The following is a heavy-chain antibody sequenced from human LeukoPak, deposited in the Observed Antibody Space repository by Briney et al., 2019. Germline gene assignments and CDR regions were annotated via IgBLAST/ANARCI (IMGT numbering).Heavy chain of an antibody. CDR2: FYSSVST. D-gene: IGHD6-13*01. Sequence: SETLSLTCTVSGGSLRSYYWSWIRQPAGKGLEWIGRFYSSVSTKYNPSLESRVTMSVDTSRNLFYLNLTSVTAADTAIYFCVREKLYTSSWGFQHWGQGALVTVSS. CDR3: VREKLYTSSWGFQH. J-gene: IGHJ1*01. V-gene: IGHV4-4*07. CDR1: GGSLRSYY.